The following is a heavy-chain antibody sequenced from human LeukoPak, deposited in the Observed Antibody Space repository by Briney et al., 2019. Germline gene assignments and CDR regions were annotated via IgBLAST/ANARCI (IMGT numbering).Heavy chain of an antibody. CDR1: GGTFSSYA. V-gene: IGHV1-69*05. CDR2: IIPIFGTA. Sequence: SVKVSCKASGGTFSSYAISWVPQAPGQGLEWMGGIIPIFGTANYAQKFQGRVTITTDESTSTAYMELSSLRSEVTAVYYCARDIVVVPAAGGGAFDMWAQGTMVTVSS. J-gene: IGHJ3*02. CDR3: ARDIVVVPAAGGGAFDM. D-gene: IGHD2-2*01.